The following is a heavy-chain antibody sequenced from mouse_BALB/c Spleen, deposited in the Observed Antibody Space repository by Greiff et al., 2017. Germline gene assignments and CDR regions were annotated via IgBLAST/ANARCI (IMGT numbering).Heavy chain of an antibody. CDR3: ARGKAYYTLDY. CDR2: ILPGSGST. D-gene: IGHD2-12*01. J-gene: IGHJ2*01. Sequence: QVQLQQSGAELMKPGASVKISCKATGYTFSSYWIEWVKQRPGHGLEWIGEILPGSGSTNYNEKFKGKATFTADTSSNTAYMQLSSLTSEDSAVYYCARGKAYYTLDYWGQGTTLTVSS. V-gene: IGHV1-9*01. CDR1: GYTFSSYW.